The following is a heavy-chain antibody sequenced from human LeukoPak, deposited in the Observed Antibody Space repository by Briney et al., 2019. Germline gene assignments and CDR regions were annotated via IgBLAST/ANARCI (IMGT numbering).Heavy chain of an antibody. CDR2: ISGSGGST. D-gene: IGHD3-10*01. Sequence: GGSLRLSCAASGFTFSSYAMSWVRQAPGKGLEWVSAISGSGGSTYYADSVKGRFTISRDNSKNTLYLQMNSLRAEDTAVYYCAKSVALWFGELLSSYYYYYGMDVWGQGTTVTVSS. CDR3: AKSVALWFGELLSSYYYYYGMDV. V-gene: IGHV3-23*01. J-gene: IGHJ6*02. CDR1: GFTFSSYA.